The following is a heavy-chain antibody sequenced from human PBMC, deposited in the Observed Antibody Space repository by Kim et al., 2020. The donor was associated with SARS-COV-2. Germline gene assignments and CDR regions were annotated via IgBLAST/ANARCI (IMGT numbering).Heavy chain of an antibody. V-gene: IGHV3-73*01. J-gene: IGHJ4*02. D-gene: IGHD6-19*01. Sequence: TEYAASVKGRFTIARDDSKNTAYLQMNSLKTEDTAVYYCTRLRSSGYFDYWGQGTLVTVSS. CDR2: T. CDR3: TRLRSSGYFDY.